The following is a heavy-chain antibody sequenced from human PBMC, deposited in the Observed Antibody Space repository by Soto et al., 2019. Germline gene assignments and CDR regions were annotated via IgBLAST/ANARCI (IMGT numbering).Heavy chain of an antibody. D-gene: IGHD3-10*01. CDR2: INHSGST. Sequence: SETLYLTCAVYGGSFSGYYWSWIRQPPGKGLEWIGEINHSGSTNYNPSLKSRVTISVDTSKNQFSLKLSSVTAADTAVYYCARGLGDVWYDAFDIWGQGTMVTVSS. CDR1: GGSFSGYY. CDR3: ARGLGDVWYDAFDI. V-gene: IGHV4-34*01. J-gene: IGHJ3*02.